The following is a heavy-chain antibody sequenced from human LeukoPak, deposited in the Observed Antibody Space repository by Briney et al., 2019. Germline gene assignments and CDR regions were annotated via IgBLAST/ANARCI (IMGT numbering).Heavy chain of an antibody. J-gene: IGHJ4*02. CDR2: MNSNRSNT. Sequence: ASVKVSSKASGYTFTSYDINWVRQATGQGLEWMGWMNSNRSNTGYAQKFQGRVTMTRNNPIITAYMELSRLRSDDTAVYYCARSAAGTNDYWGQGTRVTVSA. V-gene: IGHV1-8*01. D-gene: IGHD6-13*01. CDR3: ARSAAGTNDY. CDR1: GYTFTSYD.